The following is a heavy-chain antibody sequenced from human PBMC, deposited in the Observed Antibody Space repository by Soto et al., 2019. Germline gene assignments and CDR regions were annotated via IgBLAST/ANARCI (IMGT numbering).Heavy chain of an antibody. D-gene: IGHD3-10*01. V-gene: IGHV5-51*01. J-gene: IGHJ4*02. Sequence: GESLKISFKGSGYTFSKYLICWVRQTPVKGLEWMGMIYPGDSDARYSPSFEGQVTFSVDKSINTAYLQWNSLKASDTAMYYCARKGGEYNTMSDYWGQRTLVPVSP. CDR1: GYTFSKYL. CDR3: ARKGGEYNTMSDY. CDR2: IYPGDSDA.